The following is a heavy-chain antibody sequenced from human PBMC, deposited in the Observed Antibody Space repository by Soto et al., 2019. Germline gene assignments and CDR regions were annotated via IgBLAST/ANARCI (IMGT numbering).Heavy chain of an antibody. V-gene: IGHV1-18*01. CDR3: ARGGYGDY. CDR1: GYTFTSYG. J-gene: IGHJ4*02. D-gene: IGHD1-1*01. CDR2: ISAHNGNT. Sequence: QVHLVQSGAEVKKPGASVKVSCKASGYTFTSYGITWVRQGPGQGLEWMGWISAHNGNTDYAQKPQGRVIVTRDTSTSTAYMEQRSLRSYDTAVYYCARGGYGDYWGQGALVTVSS.